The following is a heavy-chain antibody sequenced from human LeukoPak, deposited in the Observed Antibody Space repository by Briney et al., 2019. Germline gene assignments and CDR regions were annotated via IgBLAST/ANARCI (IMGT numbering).Heavy chain of an antibody. CDR1: GFTFSSYW. V-gene: IGHV3-48*04. D-gene: IGHD2-2*01. CDR2: ISSSSSTI. Sequence: PGGSPRLSCATSGFTFSSYWMSWVRQAPGKGLEWVSYISSSSSTIYYADSVKGRFTLSRDNAKNSLYLQMNSLRAEDTAVYYCASTGRYCTSTSCSNYFHYWGQGTLVTVSS. J-gene: IGHJ4*02. CDR3: ASTGRYCTSTSCSNYFHY.